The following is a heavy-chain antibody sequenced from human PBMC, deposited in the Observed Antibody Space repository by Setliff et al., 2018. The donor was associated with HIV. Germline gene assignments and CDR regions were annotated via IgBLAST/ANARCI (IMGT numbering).Heavy chain of an antibody. CDR3: AREGGTGRSSWYGAYWYDP. V-gene: IGHV4-39*02. CDR1: GGSITTSSYY. Sequence: PSETLSLTCTVSGGSITTSSYYWGWIRQPPGKGLEWIGTIYYSGSTYYNPSLKSRATISVDPSKNQFSLKLNSVTAADTAVYYCAREGGTGRSSWYGAYWYDPWGQGTLVTVSS. J-gene: IGHJ5*02. CDR2: IYYSGST. D-gene: IGHD6-13*01.